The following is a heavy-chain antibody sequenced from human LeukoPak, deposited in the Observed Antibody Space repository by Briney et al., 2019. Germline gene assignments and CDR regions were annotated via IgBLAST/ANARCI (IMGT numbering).Heavy chain of an antibody. CDR3: ARVREDYVFDY. D-gene: IGHD3-16*01. V-gene: IGHV3-74*01. CDR2: IDSHGSIT. J-gene: IGHJ4*02. CDR1: GFTFSSYA. Sequence: GGSLRLSCAASGFTFSSYAMSWVRQAPGKGLVWVSRIDSHGSITNYADSMKGRFTISRDNAKNTVHLQMNTLRAEDTAVYYCARVREDYVFDYWGQGTLVTVSS.